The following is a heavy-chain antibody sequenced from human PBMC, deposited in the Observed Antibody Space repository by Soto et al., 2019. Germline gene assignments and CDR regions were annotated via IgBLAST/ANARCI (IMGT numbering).Heavy chain of an antibody. Sequence: EVQLLESGGGLVQPGGSLRLSCAASGFTFSSYAMSWVRQAPGKGLEWVSAISGSGSRTYYADSVKGPFTFSIDNSKKKLQLKRKRVRAEDTAVYSGAKGTDGGYVYWAHAFHIWGQGTMVTVSS. CDR1: GFTFSSYA. D-gene: IGHD3-16*01. J-gene: IGHJ3*02. V-gene: IGHV3-23*01. CDR2: ISGSGSRT. CDR3: AKGTDGGYVYWAHAFHI.